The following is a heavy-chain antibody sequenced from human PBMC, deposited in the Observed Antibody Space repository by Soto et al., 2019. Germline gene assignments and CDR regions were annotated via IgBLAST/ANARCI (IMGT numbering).Heavy chain of an antibody. CDR1: GYTFTTYG. CDR3: ARGPIYYESPCYYLYYYHGMDV. J-gene: IGHJ6*02. V-gene: IGHV1-18*01. Sequence: QVQLVQSGGAVKKPGASVKVSCKASGYTFTTYGISWVRQAPGQGLEWMGCITTYNGKTIYAQKFQGRVTMTTDTSTSTAYMEMRSLGSDDTGAYSCARGPIYYESPCYYLYYYHGMDVWGQGPTVTVTS. CDR2: ITTYNGKT. D-gene: IGHD3-22*01.